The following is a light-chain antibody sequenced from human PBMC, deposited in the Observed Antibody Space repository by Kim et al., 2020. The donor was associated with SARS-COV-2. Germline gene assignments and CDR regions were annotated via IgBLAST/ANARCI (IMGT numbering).Light chain of an antibody. CDR3: MQTLQTPLT. CDR1: QSLLHSNGNNY. V-gene: IGKV2-28*01. J-gene: IGKJ4*01. Sequence: DIVMTQSPLSLPVTPGEPASISCRSSQSLLHSNGNNYVDWYLQKPGQSPQLLIYLRSNRASGVPDRFSGSGSGTDFTLKISRVEAEDVGVYYCMQTLQTPLTFGGGTKVDIK. CDR2: LRS.